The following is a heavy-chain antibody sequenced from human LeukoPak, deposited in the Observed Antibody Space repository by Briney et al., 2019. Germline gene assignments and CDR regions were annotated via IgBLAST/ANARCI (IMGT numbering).Heavy chain of an antibody. Sequence: ASVKVSCKASGYTFTGYYMHWVRQAPGQGLEWMGWINPNSGGTNYAQKIQRSVTMTRDTSISTAYMELSRLRSDDTAVYYCARPVLLWFGESYYFDYWGQGTLVTVYS. CDR3: ARPVLLWFGESYYFDY. D-gene: IGHD3-10*01. V-gene: IGHV1-2*02. J-gene: IGHJ4*02. CDR1: GYTFTGYY. CDR2: INPNSGGT.